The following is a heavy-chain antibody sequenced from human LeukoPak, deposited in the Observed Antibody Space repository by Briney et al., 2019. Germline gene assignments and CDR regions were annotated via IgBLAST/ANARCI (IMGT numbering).Heavy chain of an antibody. CDR3: AKHYDRTHDY. V-gene: IGHV3-23*01. CDR2: ITGNGDIT. Sequence: HPGGSLRLSCAASGFIFSDYDISWVRQAPGKGLEWVSAITGNGDITFYADSVKGRFTISRDNSKNSLYLQMNSLRAEDTAMYYCAKHYDRTHDYWGQGALVTVSS. CDR1: GFIFSDYD. J-gene: IGHJ4*02. D-gene: IGHD3-16*01.